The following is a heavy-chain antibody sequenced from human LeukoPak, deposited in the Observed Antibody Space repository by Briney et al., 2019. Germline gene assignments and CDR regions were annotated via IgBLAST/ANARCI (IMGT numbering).Heavy chain of an antibody. J-gene: IGHJ5*02. V-gene: IGHV5-51*01. Sequence: GESLQISCQGSGYSFTNNWIGWVRQMPGKGLEWMGITYPGDSNTRYSPSFQGQVTISADKSISSAYLQWSSLKAPDTAMYYCVRSPACSSGTCYPNWFDPWGQGTLVTVSS. D-gene: IGHD2-15*01. CDR3: VRSPACSSGTCYPNWFDP. CDR1: GYSFTNNW. CDR2: TYPGDSNT.